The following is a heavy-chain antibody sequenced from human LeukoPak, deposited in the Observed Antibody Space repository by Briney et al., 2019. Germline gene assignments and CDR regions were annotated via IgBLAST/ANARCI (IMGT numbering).Heavy chain of an antibody. CDR3: AKSGASPPGNWLDS. J-gene: IGHJ5*01. CDR1: GYTFTSYY. CDR2: INPSGGST. Sequence: ASVKVSCKASGYTFTSYYMHWVRQAPGQGLEWMGIINPSGGSTSYAQKFQGRVTITRDTSATTAYTELNSLRSEDTAVYYCAKSGASPPGNWLDSWGQGTLVTVSS. D-gene: IGHD1-26*01. V-gene: IGHV1-46*01.